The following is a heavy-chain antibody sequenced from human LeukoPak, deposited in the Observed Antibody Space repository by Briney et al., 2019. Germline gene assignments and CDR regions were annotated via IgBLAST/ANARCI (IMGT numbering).Heavy chain of an antibody. V-gene: IGHV3-30-3*01. CDR2: ISYDGSNK. CDR1: GFTFSSYA. J-gene: IGHJ4*02. Sequence: PGGSLRLSCAASGFTFSSYAMHWVRQAPGKGLEWVAVISYDGSNKYYADSVKGRFTISRDNSKNTLYLQMNSLRAEDTAVYYCASPIDRIAAAGTDYWGQGTLVTVSS. D-gene: IGHD6-13*01. CDR3: ASPIDRIAAAGTDY.